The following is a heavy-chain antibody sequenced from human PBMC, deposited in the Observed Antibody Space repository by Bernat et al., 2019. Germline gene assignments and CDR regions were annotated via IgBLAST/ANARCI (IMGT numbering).Heavy chain of an antibody. CDR1: GFTFDDYG. CDR2: INWNGGST. J-gene: IGHJ6*02. Sequence: EVQLVESGGGVVRPGGSLRLSCAASGFTFDDYGMSWVRQAPGKGLEWVSGINWNGGSTGYADSVKGRFTISRDNAKNSLYLQMNSLRAEDTALYYCARSRRDTVTTFYYYYGMDVWGQGTTVTVSS. V-gene: IGHV3-20*04. CDR3: ARSRRDTVTTFYYYYGMDV. D-gene: IGHD4-17*01.